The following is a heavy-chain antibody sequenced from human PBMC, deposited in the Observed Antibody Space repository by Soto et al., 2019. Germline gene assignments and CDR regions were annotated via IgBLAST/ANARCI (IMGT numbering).Heavy chain of an antibody. CDR2: LYTGGST. Sequence: EVQVVESGGGLVQPGGSLRLSCAASGFTVSSYYMSWVRQAPGKGLEWVSVLYTGGSTYYADSVNGRFTISRHNSENTLYLQMNSLRVEDTAVYHCARGDLTDVWGKGTTVTVSS. J-gene: IGHJ6*04. CDR1: GFTVSSYY. V-gene: IGHV3-53*04. CDR3: ARGDLTDV.